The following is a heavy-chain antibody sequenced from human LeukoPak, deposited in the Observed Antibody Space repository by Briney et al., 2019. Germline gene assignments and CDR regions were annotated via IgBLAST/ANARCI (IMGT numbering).Heavy chain of an antibody. CDR1: GGSISSYY. J-gene: IGHJ4*02. Sequence: SETLSLTCTVSGGSISSYYWSWIRQPPRKRLEWIGYIHYSGSTNYNPSLKSRVTISVDTSKNQFSLKLSSVTAADTAVYYCARLSILTGYVIDYWGQGTLVTVSS. V-gene: IGHV4-59*01. CDR3: ARLSILTGYVIDY. D-gene: IGHD3-9*01. CDR2: IHYSGST.